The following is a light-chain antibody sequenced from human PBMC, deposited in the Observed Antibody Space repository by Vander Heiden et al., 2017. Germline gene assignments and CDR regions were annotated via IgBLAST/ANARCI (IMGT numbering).Light chain of an antibody. J-gene: IGKJ2*02. CDR3: MQALQTGT. CDR1: QSLLHNNGYNY. V-gene: IGKV2-28*01. CDR2: LGS. Sequence: DIVMTQSSLSLPVTPGESVSITCRSSQSLLHNNGYNYLNWYLQKPGQSPKLLIYLGSNRASGVPDRLSGSGSGTDFTLKISRVEAEDVGVYYCMQALQTGTFGQGTKLEIK.